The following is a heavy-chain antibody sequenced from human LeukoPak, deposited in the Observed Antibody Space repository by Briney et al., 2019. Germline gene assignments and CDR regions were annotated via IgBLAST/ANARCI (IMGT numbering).Heavy chain of an antibody. CDR3: ARGGRYCSGGSCYFNWFDP. Sequence: ASVKVSCKASGGTFSSYAISWVRQAPGQGLEWMGWINPNSGGTNYAQKFQGRVTMTRDTSISTAYMELSRLRSDDTAVYYCARGGRYCSGGSCYFNWFDPWGQGTLVTVSS. J-gene: IGHJ5*02. CDR2: INPNSGGT. V-gene: IGHV1-2*02. D-gene: IGHD2-15*01. CDR1: GGTFSSYA.